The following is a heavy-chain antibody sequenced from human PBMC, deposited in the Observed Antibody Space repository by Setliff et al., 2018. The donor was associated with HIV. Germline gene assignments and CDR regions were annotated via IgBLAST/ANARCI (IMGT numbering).Heavy chain of an antibody. CDR2: IFSSGST. J-gene: IGHJ6*02. CDR3: AREIWGQVAHVPYGMDV. Sequence: SETLSLTCTVSGGSISSYSWNWIRQSPGGGLEWIGFIFSSGSTKYNPSLKSRVTMSVDTSKNQFSLKVRYVTAADTAIYYCAREIWGQVAHVPYGMDVWGQGTTVTVS. V-gene: IGHV4-59*12. CDR1: GGSISSYS. D-gene: IGHD5-12*01.